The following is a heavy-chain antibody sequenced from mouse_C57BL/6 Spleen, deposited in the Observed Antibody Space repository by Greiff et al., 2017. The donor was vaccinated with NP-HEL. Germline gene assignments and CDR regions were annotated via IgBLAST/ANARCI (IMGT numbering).Heavy chain of an antibody. Sequence: VQLQQPGAELVRPGSSVKLSCKASGYTFTSYWMHWVKQRPIQGLEWIGNIDPSDSETHSNQKFKDKATLTVDKSYSPAYMQLSSLTSEDSSVYYCARYFYGGSCSDWGQVGLVTVSA. CDR1: GYTFTSYW. CDR3: ARYFYGGSCSD. V-gene: IGHV1-52*01. D-gene: IGHD1-1*01. J-gene: IGHJ3*01. CDR2: IDPSDSET.